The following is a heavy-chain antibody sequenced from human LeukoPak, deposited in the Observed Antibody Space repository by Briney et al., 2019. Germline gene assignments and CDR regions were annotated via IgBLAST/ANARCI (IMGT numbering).Heavy chain of an antibody. CDR3: AADQAEYCGGDCYNV. CDR1: GDTFTSYA. V-gene: IGHV1-69*13. J-gene: IGHJ6*02. Sequence: ASVKVSCKASGDTFTSYAISWVRQAPGQGLEWMGGIIPIFGTANYAQKFQGRVTITSDESTSTAYMELSRLRSEDTAVYYCAADQAEYCGGDCYNVWGQGTTVTDSS. D-gene: IGHD2-21*02. CDR2: IIPIFGTA.